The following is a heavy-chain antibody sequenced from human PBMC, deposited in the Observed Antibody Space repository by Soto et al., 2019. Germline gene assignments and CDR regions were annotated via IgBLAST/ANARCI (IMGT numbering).Heavy chain of an antibody. CDR2: ISYDGSNK. CDR1: GFTFSSYG. V-gene: IGHV3-30*18. CDR3: AKDLVAVVVPAAIFVGNMDV. D-gene: IGHD2-2*01. J-gene: IGHJ6*02. Sequence: LSCAASGFTFSSYGMHWVRQAPGKGLEWVAVISYDGSNKYYADSVKGRFTIPRDNSKNTLYLQMNSLRAEDTAVYYCAKDLVAVVVPAAIFVGNMDVWGQGTTVTVSS.